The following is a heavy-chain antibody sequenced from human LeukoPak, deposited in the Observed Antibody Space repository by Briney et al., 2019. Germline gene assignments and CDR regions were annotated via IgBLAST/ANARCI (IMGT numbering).Heavy chain of an antibody. CDR3: ARGRSSGSPLDY. Sequence: TGGSLRLSCAASGFTFSDYYMSWMRQAPGRGLVGVSYIRKSGSYTKYADSVKGRFSISRDNAKQSLYLKMNSLTAEDPAVYYCARGRSSGSPLDYWGQRTLVTVSS. CDR1: GFTFSDYY. V-gene: IGHV3-11*05. D-gene: IGHD3-10*01. J-gene: IGHJ4*02. CDR2: IRKSGSYT.